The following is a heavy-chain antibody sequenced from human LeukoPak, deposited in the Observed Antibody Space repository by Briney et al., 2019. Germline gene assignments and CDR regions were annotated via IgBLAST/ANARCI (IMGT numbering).Heavy chain of an antibody. CDR3: ARGPLAVAGNDY. J-gene: IGHJ4*02. CDR2: IYSGGST. V-gene: IGHV3-66*01. Sequence: PGGSLRLSCAASGFTVSSNYMSWVRQAPGKGLEGVSVIYSGGSTYYADSVNGRFTISRDNSKNTLYLQMNSLRAEDTAVYYCARGPLAVAGNDYWGQGTLVTVSS. D-gene: IGHD6-19*01. CDR1: GFTVSSNY.